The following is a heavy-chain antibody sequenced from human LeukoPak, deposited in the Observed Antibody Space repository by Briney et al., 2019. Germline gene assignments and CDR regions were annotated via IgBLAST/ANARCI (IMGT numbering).Heavy chain of an antibody. Sequence: SGPTLLNPTPTLTLTCTFSGFSLSTSGVGVGWIRQLPGKALEWLALIYWDDDKRYSPSLKSRLTITKDTSKNQVVLTMTNMDPVDTATYYCAHSSYDYVWGSYRLLRFDYWGQGTLVTVSS. D-gene: IGHD3-16*02. CDR2: IYWDDDK. CDR1: GFSLSTSGVG. V-gene: IGHV2-5*02. CDR3: AHSSYDYVWGSYRLLRFDY. J-gene: IGHJ4*02.